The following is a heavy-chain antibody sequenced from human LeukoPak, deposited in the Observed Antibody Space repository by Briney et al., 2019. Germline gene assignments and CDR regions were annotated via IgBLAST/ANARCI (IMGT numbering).Heavy chain of an antibody. CDR3: LRDWYGSGSYWQIRESYFDY. J-gene: IGHJ4*02. CDR1: GFTFSNAW. Sequence: GGSLRLSCAASGFTFSNAWMSWVRQAPGKGLEWVGRIKSKTDGGTTDYAAPVKGRLTISRDDSKNTLYLQMNSLKTEDTAVYYCLRDWYGSGSYWQIRESYFDYWGQGTLVTVSS. V-gene: IGHV3-15*01. CDR2: IKSKTDGGTT. D-gene: IGHD3-10*01.